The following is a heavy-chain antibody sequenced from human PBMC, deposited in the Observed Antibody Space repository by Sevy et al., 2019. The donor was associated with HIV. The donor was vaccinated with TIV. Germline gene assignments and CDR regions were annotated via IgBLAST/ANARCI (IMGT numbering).Heavy chain of an antibody. D-gene: IGHD3-22*01. J-gene: IGHJ3*02. CDR1: GLTFSNAW. Sequence: GGSLRLSCEASGLTFSNAWMNWVRQAPGKGLEWVGRIKSKADGGAVDYGAPVKGRFTISRDDSKNTVSLQMSSLRTGDTAVYYCTTGGSGFCPHPDDAFDIWGQRTMVTVSS. V-gene: IGHV3-15*07. CDR2: IKSKADGGAV. CDR3: TTGGSGFCPHPDDAFDI.